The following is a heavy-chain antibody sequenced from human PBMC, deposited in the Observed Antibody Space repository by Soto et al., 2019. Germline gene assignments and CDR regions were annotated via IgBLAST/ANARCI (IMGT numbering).Heavy chain of an antibody. V-gene: IGHV3-30-3*01. D-gene: IGHD3-10*01. CDR3: ARDRYITMVRGALDY. CDR2: ISYDGSNK. CDR1: GFTFSSYA. Sequence: QVQLVESGGGVVQPGRSLRLSCAASGFTFSSYAMHWVRQAPGKGLEWVAVISYDGSNKYYADSVKGRFTISRDNSKNTLYLQMNSLRAEDTAVYYCARDRYITMVRGALDYWGQGTLVTVSS. J-gene: IGHJ4*02.